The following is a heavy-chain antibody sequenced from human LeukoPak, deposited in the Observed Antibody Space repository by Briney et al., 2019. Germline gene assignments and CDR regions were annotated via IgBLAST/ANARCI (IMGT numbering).Heavy chain of an antibody. D-gene: IGHD5/OR15-5a*01. CDR1: GFTFSDYY. J-gene: IGHJ4*02. Sequence: GGSLRLSCAASGFTFSDYYMSWIRQAPGKGLEWVSYITSSGRYIYYADSVKGRFTISRDNSENSLYLQMDSLTAEDTAVYHCVRDKVSGPTLLDHWGQGTLVTVSS. CDR3: VRDKVSGPTLLDH. CDR2: ITSSGRYI. V-gene: IGHV3-11*04.